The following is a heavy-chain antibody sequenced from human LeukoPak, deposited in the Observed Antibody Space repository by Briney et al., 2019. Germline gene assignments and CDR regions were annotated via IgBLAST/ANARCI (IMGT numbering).Heavy chain of an antibody. D-gene: IGHD5-18*01. CDR1: GFTFNNYW. Sequence: GGSLRLPCAASGFTFNNYWMPWVRQAPGKGLVWVSRISKDGSTTNYADSVKGRFTISRDNAKNTLYLQMNSLTAEDTALYYCARGASSGYRIDYWGQGTLVTVSS. V-gene: IGHV3-74*01. CDR3: ARGASSGYRIDY. CDR2: ISKDGSTT. J-gene: IGHJ4*02.